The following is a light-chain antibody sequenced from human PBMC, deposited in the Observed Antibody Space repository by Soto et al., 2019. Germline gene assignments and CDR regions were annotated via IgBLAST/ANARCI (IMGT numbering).Light chain of an antibody. Sequence: EIGLTQSPGTLSLSPGERATLSCRASPSVSSSYLAWDQHKPGQAPRLLIYGASSRATGIADRFSGSGSGTDFNLTISRLDPEDFAVYDCQQYGSAPTCGQGTKLEIK. CDR3: QQYGSAPT. J-gene: IGKJ2*01. CDR2: GAS. CDR1: PSVSSSY. V-gene: IGKV3-20*01.